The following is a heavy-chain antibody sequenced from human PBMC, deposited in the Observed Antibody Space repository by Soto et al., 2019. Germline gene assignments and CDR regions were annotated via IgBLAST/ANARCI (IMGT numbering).Heavy chain of an antibody. D-gene: IGHD1-20*01. Sequence: ASVKVSCKASGGTFSSYAISWVRQAPGQGLEWMGGIIPIFGTANYAQKFQGRVTITADESTSTAYMELSSLRSEDTAVYYCARQPHNWKNRFDPWGQGTLVTVSS. J-gene: IGHJ5*02. CDR1: GGTFSSYA. CDR3: ARQPHNWKNRFDP. CDR2: IIPIFGTA. V-gene: IGHV1-69*13.